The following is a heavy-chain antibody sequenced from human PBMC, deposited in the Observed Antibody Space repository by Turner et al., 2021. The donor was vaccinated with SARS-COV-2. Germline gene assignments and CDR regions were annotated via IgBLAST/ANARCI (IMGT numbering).Heavy chain of an antibody. CDR1: GFTCDDYA. CDR3: AKDIEPLVSGSYHDY. D-gene: IGHD1-26*01. Sequence: EVQLVESGGGLVQPGRSLRLSCEASGFTCDDYAMHWVRQAPGRGLEWVSGISWNGGGIGYADSVKGRFTISRDNAKNSLYLQMSSLRAEDAALYYCAKDIEPLVSGSYHDYWGQGTLVTVSS. CDR2: ISWNGGGI. J-gene: IGHJ4*02. V-gene: IGHV3-9*01.